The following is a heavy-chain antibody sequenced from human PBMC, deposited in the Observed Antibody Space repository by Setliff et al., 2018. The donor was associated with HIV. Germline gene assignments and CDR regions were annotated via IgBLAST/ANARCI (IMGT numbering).Heavy chain of an antibody. Sequence: SETLSLTCRVSGTTFNSYYWTWIRQTPEKGLEWIGYIGIFRDPKYNPSLQGRVSMSTDMSKKEFSLSLTSVTVADTAVYYCARLAMRGVIGDPNWFDPWGQGTLVTVS. V-gene: IGHV4-4*09. CDR3: ARLAMRGVIGDPNWFDP. D-gene: IGHD3-16*02. CDR2: IGIFRDP. J-gene: IGHJ5*02. CDR1: GTTFNSYY.